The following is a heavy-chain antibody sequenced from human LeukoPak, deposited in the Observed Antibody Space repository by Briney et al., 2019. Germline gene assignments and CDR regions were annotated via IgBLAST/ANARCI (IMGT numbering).Heavy chain of an antibody. CDR3: TRMTTGHDY. J-gene: IGHJ4*02. CDR2: INHSGYT. CDR1: GVSFDGYY. Sequence: SETLSLTCAVSGVSFDGYYWAWVRQTPGKGLEWIGEINHSGYTNDSPSLKSRVTLSIDTSRKQFSLNLRSVTVADAGIYYCTRMTTGHDYWGQGTLVTVSS. D-gene: IGHD4-17*01. V-gene: IGHV4-34*01.